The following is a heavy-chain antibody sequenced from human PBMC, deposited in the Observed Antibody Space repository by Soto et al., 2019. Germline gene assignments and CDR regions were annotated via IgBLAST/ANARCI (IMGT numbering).Heavy chain of an antibody. V-gene: IGHV4-59*01. CDR3: ARDQENWFDP. CDR1: GGSISSYY. J-gene: IGHJ5*02. Sequence: SETLSLTCTVSGGSISSYYCSWIRQPPGKGLEWIGYIYYSGSTNYNPSLKSRVTISVDTSKNQFSLKLSSVTAADTAVYYCARDQENWFDPWGQGTLVTVSS. CDR2: IYYSGST.